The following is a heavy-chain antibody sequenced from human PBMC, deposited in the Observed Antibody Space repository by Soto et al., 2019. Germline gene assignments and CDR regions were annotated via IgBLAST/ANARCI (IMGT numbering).Heavy chain of an antibody. D-gene: IGHD5-12*01. Sequence: QVQLVESGGGVVQPGRSLRLSCAASGFTFSSYGMHWVRQAPGKGLEWVAVIWYDGSNKYYADSVKGRFTISRDNSKNTLYLQMNSLRAEDTAVYYCARAGGWISYYGIDVWGQGTTVTVSS. V-gene: IGHV3-33*01. CDR2: IWYDGSNK. CDR3: ARAGGWISYYGIDV. J-gene: IGHJ6*02. CDR1: GFTFSSYG.